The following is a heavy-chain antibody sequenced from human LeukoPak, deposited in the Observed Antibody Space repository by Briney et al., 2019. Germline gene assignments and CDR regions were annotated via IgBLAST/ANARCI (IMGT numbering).Heavy chain of an antibody. V-gene: IGHV3-30*04. J-gene: IGHJ5*02. D-gene: IGHD2-2*01. CDR1: GFTFSSYA. CDR3: AREFIVVVPAAHWAYNWFDP. Sequence: PGGSLRLSCAASGFTFSSYAMHWVRQAPGKGLEWVAVISYDGSNKYYADSVKGRFTISRDNSKNTLYLQMNSLRAEDTAVYYCAREFIVVVPAAHWAYNWFDPWGQGTLVTASS. CDR2: ISYDGSNK.